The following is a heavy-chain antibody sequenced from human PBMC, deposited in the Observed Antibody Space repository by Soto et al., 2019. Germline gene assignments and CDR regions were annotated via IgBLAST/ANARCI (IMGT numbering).Heavy chain of an antibody. D-gene: IGHD1-26*01. Sequence: QVQLVESGGGVVQPGRSLRLSCAASGFTFRSYGMHWVRQAPAQRLEWVAVISYDGSNKYYADSVKGRFTISRDNSKNTRYVQMNSLRAEDTAVYYCAKGGVGSTSNAFDIWGQGTMVTVSS. V-gene: IGHV3-30*18. CDR3: AKGGVGSTSNAFDI. CDR2: ISYDGSNK. J-gene: IGHJ3*02. CDR1: GFTFRSYG.